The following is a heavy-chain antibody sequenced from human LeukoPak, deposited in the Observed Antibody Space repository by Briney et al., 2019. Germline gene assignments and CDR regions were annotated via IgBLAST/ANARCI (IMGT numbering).Heavy chain of an antibody. V-gene: IGHV5-51*01. Sequence: GESLKISCKGSGYSFTSYWIGWVRQMPGKGLEWMGIIYPSHSDTRYSPSLQGQVTISADKSISTAYLQWSSLKASDTAMYYCARLANDAFDIWGQGTMVTVSS. CDR1: GYSFTSYW. CDR2: IYPSHSDT. CDR3: ARLANDAFDI. J-gene: IGHJ3*02.